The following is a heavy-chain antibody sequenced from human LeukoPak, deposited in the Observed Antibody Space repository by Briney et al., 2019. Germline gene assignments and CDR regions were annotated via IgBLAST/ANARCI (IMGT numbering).Heavy chain of an antibody. CDR3: ARHLRRSKLLYEENNWFDP. CDR2: ISGSIGNT. J-gene: IGHJ5*02. CDR1: GYTFSNYG. V-gene: IGHV1-18*01. D-gene: IGHD2-2*02. Sequence: ASAMLSCKASGYTFSNYGISWLRQAPGQGLEWMGWISGSIGNTNYAQKFQGRVTMTTDTSRSTAYMELRSLSSDDTAMYYCARHLRRSKLLYEENNWFDPWGQGTQVTVSS.